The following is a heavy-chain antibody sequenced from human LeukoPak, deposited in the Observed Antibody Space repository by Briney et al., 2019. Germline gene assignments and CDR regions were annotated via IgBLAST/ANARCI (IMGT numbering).Heavy chain of an antibody. CDR1: GGTFSSYA. Sequence: ASVKVSCKASGGTFSSYAISWVRQAPGQGLEWMGIINPSGGSTSYAQKFQGRVTMTRDTSTSTVYMKLSSLRSEDTAVYYCARGGSCNSASGGDCSHLLIAWGQGTLVTVSS. D-gene: IGHD2-21*02. V-gene: IGHV1-46*01. CDR2: INPSGGST. J-gene: IGHJ5*02. CDR3: ARGGSCNSASGGDCSHLLIA.